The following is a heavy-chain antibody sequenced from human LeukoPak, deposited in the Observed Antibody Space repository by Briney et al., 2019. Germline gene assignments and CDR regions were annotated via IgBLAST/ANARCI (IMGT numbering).Heavy chain of an antibody. CDR2: IIPILGIA. CDR3: ARYSSSSGFDP. CDR1: GGTFSSYT. J-gene: IGHJ5*02. Sequence: SVKVSCKASGGTFSSYTISWVRQAPGQGREWMGGIIPILGIANYAQKFQGRVTITADKSTSTAYMELSSLRSEDTAVYYCARYSSSSGFDPWGQGTLVTVSS. V-gene: IGHV1-69*10. D-gene: IGHD6-6*01.